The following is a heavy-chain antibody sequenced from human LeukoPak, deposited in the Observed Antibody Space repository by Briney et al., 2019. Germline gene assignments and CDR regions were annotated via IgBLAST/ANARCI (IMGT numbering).Heavy chain of an antibody. J-gene: IGHJ4*02. CDR2: IWYDGSNK. Sequence: PGGSLRLSCAASGFTFSSYGMHWVRQAPGKGLEWVAVIWYDGSNKYYADSVKGRITISRDNSKNTLYLQMNSLRAEDTAVYYCARDWKGDYFDYWGQGTLVTVSS. CDR1: GFTFSSYG. CDR3: ARDWKGDYFDY. D-gene: IGHD1-1*01. V-gene: IGHV3-33*01.